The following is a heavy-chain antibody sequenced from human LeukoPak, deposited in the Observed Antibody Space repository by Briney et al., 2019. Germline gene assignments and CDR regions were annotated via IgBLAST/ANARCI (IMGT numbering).Heavy chain of an antibody. CDR3: AREGVSGGPYYYYYMDV. Sequence: SETLSLTCAVSGWCISRCYYLDWCRQPPGKGLEWIGCIYHSGNTYYNPSLKSRVSISVHTSKNHFSLMLSSVTAADTAVYYCAREGVSGGPYYYYYMDVWGKGTTVTVSS. V-gene: IGHV4-38-2*02. CDR2: IYHSGNT. J-gene: IGHJ6*03. CDR1: GWCISRCYY. D-gene: IGHD6-25*01.